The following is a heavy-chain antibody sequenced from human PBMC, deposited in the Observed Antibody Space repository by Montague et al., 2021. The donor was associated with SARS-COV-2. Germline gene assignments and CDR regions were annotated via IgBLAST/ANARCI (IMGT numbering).Heavy chain of an antibody. CDR1: GGSFSGYY. J-gene: IGHJ6*02. CDR3: ARFFGPYYYGLDV. V-gene: IGHV4-34*01. CDR2: INHSGST. Sequence: SETLSLTCAVYGGSFSGYYWSWIRQPPGKGLEWIGEINHSGSTNYNPSLKSRVTISVDTSKNQFSLKLSSVTAADTAVYYCARFFGPYYYGLDVWGQGTLVTVSS. D-gene: IGHD3-10*01.